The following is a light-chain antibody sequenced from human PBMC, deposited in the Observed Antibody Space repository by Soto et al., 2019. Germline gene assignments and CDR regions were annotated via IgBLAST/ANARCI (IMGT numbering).Light chain of an antibody. CDR3: QQYNSFTWT. J-gene: IGKJ1*01. Sequence: DIQMTQSPSPLSASVGDRVTITCRASQSISSWLAWYQQKPGKAPNLLIYDASSLGSGVPSRFSGSGSGTEFTLTISSLQPDDFATYYCQQYNSFTWTFGQGTKVEIK. V-gene: IGKV1-5*01. CDR2: DAS. CDR1: QSISSW.